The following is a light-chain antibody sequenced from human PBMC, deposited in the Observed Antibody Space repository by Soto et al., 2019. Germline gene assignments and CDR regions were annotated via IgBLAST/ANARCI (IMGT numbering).Light chain of an antibody. V-gene: IGLV2-14*01. CDR2: DVS. J-gene: IGLJ1*01. Sequence: QSVLTQPASVSGSPGQSITISCTGTSSDVGGYNYVSWYKQHPGKAPKLMIYDVSNRPSGVSNRFSGSKSGNMASLTISGLQAEDEADYYCSSYTSSSTLYVFGTGTKLTVL. CDR1: SSDVGGYNY. CDR3: SSYTSSSTLYV.